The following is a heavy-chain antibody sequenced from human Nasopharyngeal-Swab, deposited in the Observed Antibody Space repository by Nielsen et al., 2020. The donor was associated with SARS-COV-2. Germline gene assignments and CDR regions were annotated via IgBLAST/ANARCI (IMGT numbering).Heavy chain of an antibody. CDR3: ERGPRYQPDAFDI. CDR1: GFTFSSYS. V-gene: IGHV3-21*01. J-gene: IGHJ3*02. D-gene: IGHD2-2*01. Sequence: GCLKISCAASGFTFSSYSMNSVRQAPGKGLEWVSSSSSSSSYIYYADSVKGRFTISRDNAKNSLYLQMNSLRAEDTAVYYFERGPRYQPDAFDIWGQGTMVTVSS. CDR2: SSSSSSYI.